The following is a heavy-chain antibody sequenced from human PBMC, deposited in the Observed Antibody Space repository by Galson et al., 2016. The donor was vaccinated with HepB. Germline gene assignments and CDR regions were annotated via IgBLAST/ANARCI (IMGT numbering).Heavy chain of an antibody. CDR2: MYSTGTT. CDR1: GASITTYY. V-gene: IGHV4-4*07. Sequence: SETLSLTCSVSGASITTYYWSWVRQSAGKGLEWLGRMYSTGTTNYNPSLKGRVTMSMDTSKSQFSLNLTSLTAADTAVYYCAREGPTTFDYWGQGTLVTVSS. CDR3: AREGPTTFDY. J-gene: IGHJ4*02. D-gene: IGHD2/OR15-2a*01.